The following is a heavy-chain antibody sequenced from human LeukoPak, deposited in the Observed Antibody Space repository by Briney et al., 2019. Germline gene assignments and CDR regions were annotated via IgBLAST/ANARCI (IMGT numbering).Heavy chain of an antibody. Sequence: SETLSLTCTVSGGSFTSGGYYWGWIRQPPGKGLEWMGYIYYTGSTHYNPSLKSRISMSVDTSKRQFSLNLMSVTGADTAIYYCARDKVTVTGNWFDSWGQGTLVAVSS. CDR3: ARDKVTVTGNWFDS. D-gene: IGHD4-17*01. V-gene: IGHV4-31*03. CDR1: GGSFTSGGYY. CDR2: IYYTGST. J-gene: IGHJ5*01.